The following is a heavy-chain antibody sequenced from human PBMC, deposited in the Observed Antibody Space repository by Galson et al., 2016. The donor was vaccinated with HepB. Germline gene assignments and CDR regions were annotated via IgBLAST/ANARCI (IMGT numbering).Heavy chain of an antibody. CDR1: GFTFSNFN. Sequence: SLRLSCAASGFTFSNFNMNWVRQTPGEGLEWVSSISSNSLYIYYADSVKGRFTISRDNAKNSLYLQMNSLRTEDTAVYYCATSDGSGTYSYYYHYYYMDVWGKGTTVTVSS. CDR2: ISSNSLYI. CDR3: ATSDGSGTYSYYYHYYYMDV. V-gene: IGHV3-21*01. J-gene: IGHJ6*03. D-gene: IGHD3-10*01.